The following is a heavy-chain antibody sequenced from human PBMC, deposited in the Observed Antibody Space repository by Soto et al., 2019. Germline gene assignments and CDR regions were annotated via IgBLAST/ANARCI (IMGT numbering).Heavy chain of an antibody. Sequence: SETLSLTCTVSGGSISSYYWSWIRQPPGKGLEWIGYIYYSGSTNYNPSLKSRVTMSVDTSKNQFSLKLSSVTAADTAVYYCARHVIYCSGGSCYPSRTPLFAYWGQGTLVTVSS. V-gene: IGHV4-59*08. CDR2: IYYSGST. CDR3: ARHVIYCSGGSCYPSRTPLFAY. CDR1: GGSISSYY. J-gene: IGHJ4*02. D-gene: IGHD2-15*01.